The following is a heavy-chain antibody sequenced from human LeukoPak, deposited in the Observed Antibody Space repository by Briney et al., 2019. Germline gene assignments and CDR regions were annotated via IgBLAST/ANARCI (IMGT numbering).Heavy chain of an antibody. CDR3: AKWGSSSSGAALDY. V-gene: IGHV3-23*01. D-gene: IGHD6-6*01. CDR1: GFTFRSYA. Sequence: PGGSLRLSCVASGFTFRSYAMSWVRQAPGKGLEWVSSLSASGGTTYYADSVKGRFTISRDNSKNTLYLQMNSLRAEDTAVYYCAKWGSSSSGAALDYWGQGTLVTVSS. CDR2: LSASGGTT. J-gene: IGHJ4*02.